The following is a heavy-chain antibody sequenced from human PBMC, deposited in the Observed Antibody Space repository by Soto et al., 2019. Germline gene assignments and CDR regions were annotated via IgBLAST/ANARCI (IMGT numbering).Heavy chain of an antibody. J-gene: IGHJ6*02. CDR2: IYYSGST. CDR1: GGSISSGDYY. D-gene: IGHD3-22*01. CDR3: ARDSDYYDSSGYYYHYYGMDV. Sequence: QVQLQESGPGLVKPSQTLSLTCTVSGGSISSGDYYWSWIRQPPGKGLEWIGYIYYSGSTYYNPSIKSRVTISVDTSKNQFSLKLSSVTAADTAVYYCARDSDYYDSSGYYYHYYGMDVWGQGTTVTVSS. V-gene: IGHV4-30-4*01.